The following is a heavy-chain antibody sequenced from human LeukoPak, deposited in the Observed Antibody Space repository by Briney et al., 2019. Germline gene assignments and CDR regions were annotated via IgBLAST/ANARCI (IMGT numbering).Heavy chain of an antibody. V-gene: IGHV4-59*08. CDR3: ARQTRNWFDP. J-gene: IGHJ5*02. CDR1: GGSIGDHY. CDR2: IYYSGST. Sequence: SETLSLTCTVSGGSIGDHYWSWIRQPPGKGLEWIGYIYYSGSTNYNPSLKSRVTISVDTSKNQFSLKLSSVTAADTAVYYCARQTRNWFDPWGQGTLVTVSS.